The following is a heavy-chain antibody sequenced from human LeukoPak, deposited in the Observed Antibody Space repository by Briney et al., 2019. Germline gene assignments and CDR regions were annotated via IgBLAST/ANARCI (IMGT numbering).Heavy chain of an antibody. Sequence: GGSLRLSCAASGFTFSSYAMSWVRQAPGKGLEWVSAISGSGGSTYYADSVKGRFTISRDNSKNTLYLQMNSLRAEDTAVYYCAKALRHQWLFYYFDYWGQGTLVTVSS. J-gene: IGHJ4*02. CDR1: GFTFSSYA. V-gene: IGHV3-23*01. CDR3: AKALRHQWLFYYFDY. CDR2: ISGSGGST. D-gene: IGHD3-22*01.